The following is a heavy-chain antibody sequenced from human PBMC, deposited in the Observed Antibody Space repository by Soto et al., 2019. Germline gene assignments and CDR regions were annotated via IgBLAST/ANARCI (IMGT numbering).Heavy chain of an antibody. D-gene: IGHD5-12*01. CDR1: GYTISSYD. Sequence: QVQLVQSGAEVKKPGASVKVSCKASGYTISSYDINWVRQATGQGLEWMGWMSPDSGDTGYAPGFQGRVAMTRNISINTAYLELSSLPPEDTGVYYCARDIMAPWGQGTLVTVSS. V-gene: IGHV1-8*01. CDR3: ARDIMAP. CDR2: MSPDSGDT. J-gene: IGHJ5*02.